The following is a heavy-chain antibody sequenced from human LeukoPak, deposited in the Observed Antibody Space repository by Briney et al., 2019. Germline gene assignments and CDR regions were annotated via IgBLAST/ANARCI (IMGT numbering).Heavy chain of an antibody. CDR1: GYTLTELS. Sequence: GASXXXSCKVSGYTLTELSMHWVRQAPGKGREWMGGFDPEDGETIYEQKFQGRVTITEDTSTDTAYMELSSLRSEDTAVYYCATGGRKYDFWSGYYFDYWGQGTLVTVSS. J-gene: IGHJ4*02. CDR2: FDPEDGET. V-gene: IGHV1-24*01. D-gene: IGHD3-3*01. CDR3: ATGGRKYDFWSGYYFDY.